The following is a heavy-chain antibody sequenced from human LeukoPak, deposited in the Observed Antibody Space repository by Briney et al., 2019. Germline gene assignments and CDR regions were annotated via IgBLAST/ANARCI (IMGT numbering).Heavy chain of an antibody. J-gene: IGHJ4*02. Sequence: GGSLRLSCAASGFTFSDYWMVWVRQAPGMGLEWVANIKQDGSEEYYVDSVKGRFTISRDNAKNSLYLEMSSLRAEDTAVYYCGRDRYYGGNSPRFDFWGQGTLVTVSS. D-gene: IGHD2-21*01. CDR2: IKQDGSEE. CDR1: GFTFSDYW. V-gene: IGHV3-7*01. CDR3: GRDRYYGGNSPRFDF.